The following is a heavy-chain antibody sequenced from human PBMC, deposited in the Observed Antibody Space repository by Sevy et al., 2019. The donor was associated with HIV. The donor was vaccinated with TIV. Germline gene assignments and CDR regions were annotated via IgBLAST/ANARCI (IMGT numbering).Heavy chain of an antibody. CDR3: ARLTSPGIAAAGKVWDAFDI. CDR2: IYYSGST. D-gene: IGHD6-13*01. J-gene: IGHJ3*02. CDR1: GGSISNYY. Sequence: SETLSLTCTVSGGSISNYYWSWIRQPPGKGLEWIGYIYYSGSTNYNPSLKSRVTISVDTSKNQFSLKLSSVTAADTAVYYCARLTSPGIAAAGKVWDAFDIWGQGTMVTVSS. V-gene: IGHV4-59*08.